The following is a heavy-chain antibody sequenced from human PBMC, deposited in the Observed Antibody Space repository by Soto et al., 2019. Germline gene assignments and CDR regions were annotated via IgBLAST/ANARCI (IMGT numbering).Heavy chain of an antibody. CDR1: GYTFTSYG. Sequence: QVQLVQSGAEVKKPGASVKVSCKASGYTFTSYGISWVRQAPGQGLEWMGWISAYNGNTNYAQKLQGRVTMTTDTSPSTAYMELRSLRSDDTAVYYCARTPMRYGDYVWFDPWGQGTLVTVSS. CDR3: ARTPMRYGDYVWFDP. D-gene: IGHD4-17*01. CDR2: ISAYNGNT. J-gene: IGHJ5*02. V-gene: IGHV1-18*01.